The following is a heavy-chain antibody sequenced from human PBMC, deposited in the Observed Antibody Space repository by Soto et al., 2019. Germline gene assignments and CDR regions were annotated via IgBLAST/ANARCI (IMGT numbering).Heavy chain of an antibody. CDR1: GGSISSYY. CDR3: ARAPGFLEPFPPPDAFDI. V-gene: IGHV4-4*07. CDR2: IYTSGST. D-gene: IGHD3-3*01. Sequence: LSLTCTVSGGSISSYYWSWIRQPAGKGLEWIGRIYTSGSTNYNPSLKSRVTMSVDTSKNQFSLKLSSVTAADTAVYYCARAPGFLEPFPPPDAFDIWGQGTMVTVSS. J-gene: IGHJ3*02.